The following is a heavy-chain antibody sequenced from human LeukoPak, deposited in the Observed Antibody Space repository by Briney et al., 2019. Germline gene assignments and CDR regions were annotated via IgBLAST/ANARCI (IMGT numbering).Heavy chain of an antibody. CDR3: ARAGPAAIRIFDY. J-gene: IGHJ4*02. CDR2: IKQDGSEK. Sequence: GGSLRLSCAASGFTFSSYWMSWVRQAPGQGLEWVANIKQDGSEKYYVDSVKGRFTISRDNAKNSLYLQMNSLRAEDTAVYYCARAGPAAIRIFDYWGQGTLVTVSS. D-gene: IGHD2-2*01. CDR1: GFTFSSYW. V-gene: IGHV3-7*01.